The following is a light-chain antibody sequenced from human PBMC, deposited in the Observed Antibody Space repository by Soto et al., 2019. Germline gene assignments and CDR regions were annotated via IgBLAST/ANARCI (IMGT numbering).Light chain of an antibody. CDR2: DVS. CDR1: SSDVGSYNR. J-gene: IGLJ1*01. CDR3: SSYTSSSTYV. V-gene: IGLV2-18*02. Sequence: QSVLTQPPSVSGSPGQSVAISCIGTSSDVGSYNRVSWYQQPPGTAPKLMIYDVSDRPSGGPDRFSGSKSGNTASLTISGLQAEDEADYYCSSYTSSSTYVFGTGTKLTVL.